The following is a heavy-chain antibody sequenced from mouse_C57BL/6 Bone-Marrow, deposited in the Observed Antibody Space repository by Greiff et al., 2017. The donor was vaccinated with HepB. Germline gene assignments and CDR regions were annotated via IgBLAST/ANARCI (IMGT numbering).Heavy chain of an antibody. CDR2: IDPSDSYT. Sequence: QVQLQQPGAEFVKPGASVKLSCKASGYTFTSYWMHWVKQRPGQGLEWIGEIDPSDSYTNYNQKFKGKSTLTVDKSSSTAYMQLSSLTSEDSAVYYCARSLLRYAMDYWGQGTSVTVSS. V-gene: IGHV1-69*01. CDR3: ARSLLRYAMDY. J-gene: IGHJ4*01. D-gene: IGHD1-1*01. CDR1: GYTFTSYW.